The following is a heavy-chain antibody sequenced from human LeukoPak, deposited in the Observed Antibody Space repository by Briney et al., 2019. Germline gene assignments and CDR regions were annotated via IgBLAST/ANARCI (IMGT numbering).Heavy chain of an antibody. J-gene: IGHJ4*02. CDR2: IWGSGGST. V-gene: IGHV3-23*01. D-gene: IGHD3-10*01. CDR1: GFTLSGYA. Sequence: PGGSLRLSCAASGFTLSGYAMSWVRQAPGKGLEWVSPIWGSGGSTYYADSVKGRYTISRDNYKNTLYVQEKSLRPGDTAVYYCARGWFGELLILFGYWGQGTLVTVSS. CDR3: ARGWFGELLILFGY.